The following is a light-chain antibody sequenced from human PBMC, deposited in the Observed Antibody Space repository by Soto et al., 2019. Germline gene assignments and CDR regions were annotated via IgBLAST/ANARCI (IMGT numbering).Light chain of an antibody. J-gene: IGLJ2*01. CDR1: SSDVGGYNY. CDR2: EVT. CDR3: QSYDSILSGVI. V-gene: IGLV2-14*01. Sequence: QSVLTQPVSVSGSPGQSITISCTGTSSDVGGYNYVSWYQQHPGKAPKLMIYEVTKRPSGVSNRFSASKSGNTASLTISGLQAEDDADYCCQSYDSILSGVIFGGGTKLTVL.